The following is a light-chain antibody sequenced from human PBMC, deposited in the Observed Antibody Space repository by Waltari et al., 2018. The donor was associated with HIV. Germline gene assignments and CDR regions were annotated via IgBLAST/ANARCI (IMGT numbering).Light chain of an antibody. CDR1: QSISSY. Sequence: DIQMTQSPSSLSASVGARVTITCRASQSISSYLHWYQQKPGKAPKLLIYAASILQSGVPSRFSGSGSGTDFTLTIRSLQPEDFATYYCQQSYTTPITLGQGTRLEIK. V-gene: IGKV1-39*01. CDR2: AAS. CDR3: QQSYTTPIT. J-gene: IGKJ5*01.